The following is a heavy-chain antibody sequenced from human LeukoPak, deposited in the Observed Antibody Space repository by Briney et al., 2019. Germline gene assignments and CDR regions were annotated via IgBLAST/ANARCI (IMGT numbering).Heavy chain of an antibody. CDR2: IYYSGST. Sequence: SETLSLTCTVSGGSISSSSYYWGWIRQPPGKGLEWIGSIYYSGSTYYNPSLKSRVTISVDTSKNQFSLKLSSVTAADTAVYYCARTVVVPAATFDPWGQGTLVTVSS. D-gene: IGHD2-2*01. CDR1: GGSISSSSYY. CDR3: ARTVVVPAATFDP. J-gene: IGHJ5*02. V-gene: IGHV4-39*07.